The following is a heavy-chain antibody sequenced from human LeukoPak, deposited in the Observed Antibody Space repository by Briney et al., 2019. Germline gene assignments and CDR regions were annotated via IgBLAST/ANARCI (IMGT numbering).Heavy chain of an antibody. V-gene: IGHV4-59*01. J-gene: IGHJ4*02. CDR1: GGSISNYY. CDR2: IHYSGST. D-gene: IGHD6-13*01. Sequence: SETLSLTCSVSGGSISNYYWSWFRQPPGKGLEWIAYIHYSGSTNYNPSLKSRVTISLDTSKNQFSLKLSSVTAADTAVYYCARAHQSSWLYFDYWGQGTLVTVSS. CDR3: ARAHQSSWLYFDY.